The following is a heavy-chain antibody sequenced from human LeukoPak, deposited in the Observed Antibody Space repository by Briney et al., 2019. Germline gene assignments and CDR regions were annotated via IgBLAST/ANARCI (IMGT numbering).Heavy chain of an antibody. Sequence: SQTLSLTCTVSGGSISSYYWSWIRQPAGKGLEWIGRIYTSGSTNYNPSLKSRVTISVDTSKNQFSLKLSSVTAADTAVYYCARRGGSGYDDAFDIWGQRTVVTVSS. D-gene: IGHD3-3*01. J-gene: IGHJ3*02. CDR2: IYTSGST. CDR3: ARRGGSGYDDAFDI. CDR1: GGSISSYY. V-gene: IGHV4-4*07.